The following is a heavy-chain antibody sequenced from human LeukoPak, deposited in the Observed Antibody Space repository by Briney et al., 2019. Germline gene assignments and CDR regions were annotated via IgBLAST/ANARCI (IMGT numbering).Heavy chain of an antibody. J-gene: IGHJ1*01. D-gene: IGHD3-22*01. CDR2: ISAYNGNT. CDR3: ARDLYYDSSGYYLAEYFQH. CDR1: GYTFTSYG. V-gene: IGHV1-18*01. Sequence: ASVKVSCKASGYTFTSYGISWVRQAPGQGLEWMGWISAYNGNTNYAQKLQGRVTMTTDTSTSTAYMELRSLRSDDTAVYYCARDLYYDSSGYYLAEYFQHWGQGTLVTVSS.